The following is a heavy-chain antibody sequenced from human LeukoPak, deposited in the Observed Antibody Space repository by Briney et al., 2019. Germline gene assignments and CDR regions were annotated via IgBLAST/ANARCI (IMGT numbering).Heavy chain of an antibody. Sequence: SETLSLTCTVSGGSISSYYWSWIRQPPGKGLEWIGYIYYSGSTNYNPSLKSRVTISVDTSKNQFSLKLSSVTAADTAVYYCARAIGASYGLSFDYWGQGTLVTVSS. CDR2: IYYSGST. CDR1: GGSISSYY. CDR3: ARAIGASYGLSFDY. V-gene: IGHV4-59*01. D-gene: IGHD5-18*01. J-gene: IGHJ4*02.